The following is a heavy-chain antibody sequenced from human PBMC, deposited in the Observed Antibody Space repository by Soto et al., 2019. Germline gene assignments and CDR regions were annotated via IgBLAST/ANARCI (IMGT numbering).Heavy chain of an antibody. CDR3: ARGGAAGYESFHH. CDR1: GGSISSGGYY. J-gene: IGHJ1*01. CDR2: IYYSGGT. Sequence: PSETLSLTCTVSGGSISSGGYYWSWIRQHPGKGLEWIGYIYYSGGTSYNPSLRSRVTVSVDTSKNQFSLKLNSVIAADTAVYYCARGGAAGYESFHHWGQGTPVTVSS. D-gene: IGHD6-13*01. V-gene: IGHV4-61*08.